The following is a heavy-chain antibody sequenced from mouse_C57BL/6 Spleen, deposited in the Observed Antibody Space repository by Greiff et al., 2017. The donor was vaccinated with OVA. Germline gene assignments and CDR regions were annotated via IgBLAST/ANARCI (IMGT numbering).Heavy chain of an antibody. CDR1: GFTFSSYA. CDR3: TRDYIDYAMDY. V-gene: IGHV5-9-1*02. Sequence: EVMLVESGEGLVKPGGFLKLSCAASGFTFSSYAMSWVRQTPEKRLEWVAYISSGGDYIYYADTVKGRFTISRDNARNTLYLQMSSLKSEDTAMYYCTRDYIDYAMDYWGQGTSVTVSS. D-gene: IGHD1-3*01. CDR2: ISSGGDYI. J-gene: IGHJ4*01.